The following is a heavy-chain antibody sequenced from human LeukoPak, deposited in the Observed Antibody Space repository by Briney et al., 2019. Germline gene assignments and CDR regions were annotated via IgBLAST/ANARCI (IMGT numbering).Heavy chain of an antibody. Sequence: GGSLRLSCAASGFTFSSYSMHWFRQAPGKGLEWVGFIRSKAYGGTTEYAASVKGRFTISRDDSKSIAYLQMNGLKTEDTAVYYCITVLATTFDYWGQGTLVTVSS. D-gene: IGHD1-26*01. J-gene: IGHJ4*02. CDR1: GFTFSSYS. CDR3: ITVLATTFDY. V-gene: IGHV3-49*03. CDR2: IRSKAYGGTT.